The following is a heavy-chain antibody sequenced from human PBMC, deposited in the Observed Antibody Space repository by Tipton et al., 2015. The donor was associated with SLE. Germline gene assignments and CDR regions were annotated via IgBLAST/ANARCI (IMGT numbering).Heavy chain of an antibody. J-gene: IGHJ5*02. CDR3: ARDVGRTLGNWFDP. V-gene: IGHV4-4*07. CDR2: IYTSGST. CDR1: GGSISSYY. D-gene: IGHD1/OR15-1a*01. Sequence: TLSLTCTVSGGSISSYYWSWIRQPAGKGLEWIGRIYTSGSTNYNPSLKSRVTISVDTSKNQFSLKLSSVTAADTAVYYCARDVGRTLGNWFDPWGQGTLVTVSS.